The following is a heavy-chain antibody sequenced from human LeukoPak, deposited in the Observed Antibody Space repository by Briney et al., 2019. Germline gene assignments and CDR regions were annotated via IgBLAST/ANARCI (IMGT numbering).Heavy chain of an antibody. D-gene: IGHD3-9*01. J-gene: IGHJ4*02. CDR2: IIPIFGTA. V-gene: IGHV1-69*05. CDR3: ARGDNLTGYYGY. CDR1: GGTFSSYA. Sequence: SVKVSCKASGGTFSSYAISWVRQAPGQGLEWMGGIIPIFGTANYAQKLQGRVTMTTDTSTSTAYMELRSLRSDDTAVYYCARGDNLTGYYGYWGQGTLVTVSS.